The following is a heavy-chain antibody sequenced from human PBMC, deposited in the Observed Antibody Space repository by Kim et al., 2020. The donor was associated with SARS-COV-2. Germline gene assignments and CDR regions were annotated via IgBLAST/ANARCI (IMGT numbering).Heavy chain of an antibody. CDR2: INIDGITT. CDR1: GINFRHFW. CDR3: ATSPGLGTDY. V-gene: IGHV3-74*01. J-gene: IGHJ4*02. D-gene: IGHD3-16*01. Sequence: GGSLRLSCAASGINFRHFWMHWVRQAPGKGLVWVSRINIDGITTNYADPVKGRFTISRDNAKNTLYLQMSSLTAEDTVVYFSATSPGLGTDYWGQGILVTVSS.